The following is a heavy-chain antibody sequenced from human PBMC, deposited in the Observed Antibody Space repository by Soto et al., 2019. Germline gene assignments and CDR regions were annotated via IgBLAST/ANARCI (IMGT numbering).Heavy chain of an antibody. CDR3: ARRTAYYYDSSGYHWFDP. Sequence: SETLSVTCPVSGGSLSSGYYYWSWNSQPPGKGLEWIGYIYYSGSTYYNPSLKSRVTISVDTSKNQFSLKLGSVTAADTAVYYCARRTAYYYDSSGYHWFDPWGQGTLVTVSS. CDR1: GGSLSSGYYY. D-gene: IGHD3-22*01. CDR2: IYYSGST. V-gene: IGHV4-30-4*01. J-gene: IGHJ5*02.